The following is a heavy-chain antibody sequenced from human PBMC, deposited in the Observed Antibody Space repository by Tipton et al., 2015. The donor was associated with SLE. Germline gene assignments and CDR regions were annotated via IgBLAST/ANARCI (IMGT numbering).Heavy chain of an antibody. Sequence: SLRLSCAASGFTFSSYEMNWVRQAPGKGLEWVSYISSSGSTIYYADSVKGRFTISRDNAKNSLYLQMNSLRAEDTAVYYCARLIIGASGTGYFDFWGQGSLVTVSS. CDR2: ISSSGSTI. CDR1: GFTFSSYE. CDR3: ARLIIGASGTGYFDF. D-gene: IGHD6-13*01. J-gene: IGHJ4*02. V-gene: IGHV3-48*03.